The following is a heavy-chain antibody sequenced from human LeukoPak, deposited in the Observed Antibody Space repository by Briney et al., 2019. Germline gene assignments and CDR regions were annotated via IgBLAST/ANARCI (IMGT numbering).Heavy chain of an antibody. D-gene: IGHD2-2*01. CDR3: ARVGNIVVGDYYYMDV. V-gene: IGHV4-59*01. CDR1: GGPISSYY. J-gene: IGHJ6*03. CDR2: IYYSGST. Sequence: SETLSLTCTVSGGPISSYYWSWIRQPPGKGLEWIGYIYYSGSTNYNPSLKSRVTISVDTSKNQFSLKLSSVTAADTAVYYCARVGNIVVGDYYYMDVWGKGTTVTVSS.